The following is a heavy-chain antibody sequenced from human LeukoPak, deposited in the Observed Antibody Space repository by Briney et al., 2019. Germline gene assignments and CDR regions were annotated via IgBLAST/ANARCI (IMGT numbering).Heavy chain of an antibody. D-gene: IGHD4-23*01. CDR2: IDRGGSRI. V-gene: IGHV3-74*01. J-gene: IGHJ4*02. CDR3: VRGNDYGGPHY. Sequence: GGSLRLSCAVSGFTFSSYWMHWVRQAPGKGLVWVSRIDRGGSRINYADSVKGRFTISRDNGKNTLFLQMNSLRAEDAAVYYCVRGNDYGGPHYWGQGTLVTVSS. CDR1: GFTFSSYW.